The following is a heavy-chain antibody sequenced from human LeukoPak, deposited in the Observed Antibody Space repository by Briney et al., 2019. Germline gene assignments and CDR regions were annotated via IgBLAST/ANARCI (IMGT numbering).Heavy chain of an antibody. J-gene: IGHJ4*02. Sequence: GGSLRLSCAASGFTFANSWIAWVRQAPGKGLEWVANIKQDGSTKHYADSLKGRFTISRDNPKNSLFLQMNNLRANDTAIYYCTRDTIGSLDYWGQGILVTVAS. CDR1: GFTFANSW. V-gene: IGHV3-7*01. CDR3: TRDTIGSLDY. CDR2: IKQDGSTK. D-gene: IGHD1-26*01.